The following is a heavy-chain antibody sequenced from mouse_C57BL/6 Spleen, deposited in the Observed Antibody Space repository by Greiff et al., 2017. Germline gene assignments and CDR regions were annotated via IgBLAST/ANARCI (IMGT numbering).Heavy chain of an antibody. V-gene: IGHV1-64*01. CDR1: GYTFTSYW. D-gene: IGHD1-1*01. J-gene: IGHJ2*01. CDR2: IHPNSGST. CDR3: ASYGSSYYYFDY. Sequence: VQLQQSGAELVKPGASVKLSCKASGYTFTSYWMHWVKQTPGQGLEWIGMIHPNSGSTNYNEKFKSKATLTVDKSSSTVYMQRSSLTSEDSAVYYCASYGSSYYYFDYWGQGTTLTVSS.